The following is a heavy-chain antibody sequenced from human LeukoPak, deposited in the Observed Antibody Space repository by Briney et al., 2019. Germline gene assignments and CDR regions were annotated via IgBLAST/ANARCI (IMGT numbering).Heavy chain of an antibody. CDR1: GFSFSSYA. V-gene: IGHV3-23*01. CDR3: AKGVYDSSGYYFLPLEY. CDR2: ISGSGGST. Sequence: GGSLRLSCAASGFSFSSYAMSWVRQAPGKGLEWVSGISGSGGSTYYADSVKGRFTIFRDKSKNTLFLQMNSLRAEDTAVYYCAKGVYDSSGYYFLPLEYWGQGTLVTVSS. J-gene: IGHJ4*02. D-gene: IGHD3-22*01.